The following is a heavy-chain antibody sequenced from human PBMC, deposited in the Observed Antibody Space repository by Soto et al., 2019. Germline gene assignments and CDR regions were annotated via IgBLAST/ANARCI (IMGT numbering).Heavy chain of an antibody. J-gene: IGHJ4*02. CDR3: AKERREGTYYYDSSGYYGY. V-gene: IGHV3-30*18. D-gene: IGHD3-22*01. CDR1: GFTFSSYG. CDR2: ISYDGSNK. Sequence: QVQLVESGGGVVQPGRSLRLSCAASGFTFSSYGMHWVRQAPGKGLEWVAVISYDGSNKYYADSVKGRFTISRDNSKNPLYLQMNSLRAEDTAVYYCAKERREGTYYYDSSGYYGYWGQGTLVTVSS.